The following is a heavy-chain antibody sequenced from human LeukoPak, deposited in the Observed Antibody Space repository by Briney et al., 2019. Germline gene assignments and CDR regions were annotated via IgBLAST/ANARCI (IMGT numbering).Heavy chain of an antibody. CDR2: IYYSGSI. J-gene: IGHJ4*02. CDR1: GGSISSYY. V-gene: IGHV4-59*01. Sequence: SETLSLTCTVSGGSISSYYWSWIRQPPGKGLEWIGYIYYSGSINYNPSLKSRVTISVDTSKNQFSLKLSSVTAADTAVYYCARGGYSYGYSSVYYFDYWGQGTLVTVSS. CDR3: ARGGYSYGYSSVYYFDY. D-gene: IGHD5-18*01.